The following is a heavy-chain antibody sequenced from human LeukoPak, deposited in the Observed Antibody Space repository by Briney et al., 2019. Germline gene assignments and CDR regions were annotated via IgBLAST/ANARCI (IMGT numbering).Heavy chain of an antibody. Sequence: PGGSLRLSCAASGFTFSSYEMNWVRQAPGKGLEWVSYISSSGSTIYYADSVKGRFTISRDNAKNSLYLQMNSLRAEDTAVYYCAREPYDSSGYHSEYFDYWDQGTLVTVSS. J-gene: IGHJ4*02. V-gene: IGHV3-48*03. D-gene: IGHD3-22*01. CDR1: GFTFSSYE. CDR3: AREPYDSSGYHSEYFDY. CDR2: ISSSGSTI.